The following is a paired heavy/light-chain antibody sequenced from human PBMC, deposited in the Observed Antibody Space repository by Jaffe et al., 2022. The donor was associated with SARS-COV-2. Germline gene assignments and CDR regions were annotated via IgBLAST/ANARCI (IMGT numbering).Light chain of an antibody. CDR3: CSYGGSYIPYV. V-gene: IGLV2-11*01. Sequence: QSALTQPRSVSGSPGQSVTISCTGTSSDVGRYNYVSWCQQHPGKAPKLLIYDVSKRPSGVPDRFSGSKSGNTASLTISGLQAEDEADYYCCSYGGSYIPYVFGTGTQVTVL. CDR1: SSDVGRYNY. J-gene: IGLJ1*01. CDR2: DVS.
Heavy chain of an antibody. D-gene: IGHD4-17*01. CDR3: AREGLPPYGDYKNFDY. Sequence: QVQLVQSGAEVKKPGASVNVSCKASGYTFTNYYMHWVRQAPGQGLEWMGVIDPSGRSTVYAQTFQGRVTMTRDTSTSTVCMELGSLTSEDTAVYYCAREGLPPYGDYKNFDYWGQGTLVTVSS. J-gene: IGHJ4*02. CDR2: IDPSGRST. CDR1: GYTFTNYY. V-gene: IGHV1-46*01.